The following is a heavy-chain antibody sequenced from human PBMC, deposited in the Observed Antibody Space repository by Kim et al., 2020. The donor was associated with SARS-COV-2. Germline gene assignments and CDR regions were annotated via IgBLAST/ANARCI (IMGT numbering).Heavy chain of an antibody. CDR2: ITYDGSNK. CDR1: GFTFSSYG. V-gene: IGHV3-30*03. Sequence: GGSLRLSCAASGFTFSSYGMHWVRQAPGKGLEWVADITYDGSNKYYVDSVKGRFTISRDNSKNTLYLQMNSLRAEDTAVYYCAILAYYYGMDVWGQGTTV. CDR3: AILAYYYGMDV. D-gene: IGHD2-15*01. J-gene: IGHJ6*01.